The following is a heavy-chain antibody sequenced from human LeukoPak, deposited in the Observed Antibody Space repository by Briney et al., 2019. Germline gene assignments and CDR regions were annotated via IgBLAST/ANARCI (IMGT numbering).Heavy chain of an antibody. V-gene: IGHV6-1*01. Sequence: SQTLSLTCAISGDSVSSNRAAWNWIRQSPSRGLEWLGRTYYRSKWYSDYAVSVESRITINPDTSQNQFSLQLNSVTPADTAVYYCARVPYGSSGSYRHSHYYAMDVWGQGTTVTVSS. CDR2: TYYRSKWYS. CDR3: ARVPYGSSGSYRHSHYYAMDV. CDR1: GDSVSSNRAA. J-gene: IGHJ6*02. D-gene: IGHD3-22*01.